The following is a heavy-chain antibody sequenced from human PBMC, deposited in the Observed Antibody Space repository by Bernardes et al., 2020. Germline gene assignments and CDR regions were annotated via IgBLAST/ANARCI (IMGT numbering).Heavy chain of an antibody. CDR1: GFTFDDYA. Sequence: GGSLRLSCAASGFTFDDYAMHWVRQAPGKGLEWVSGISWNSGSIGYADSVKGRFTISRDNAKNSLYLQMNSLRAEDTALYYCAKDMEGIAAAGALLFDPWGQGTLVTVSS. D-gene: IGHD6-13*01. CDR2: ISWNSGSI. CDR3: AKDMEGIAAAGALLFDP. J-gene: IGHJ5*02. V-gene: IGHV3-9*01.